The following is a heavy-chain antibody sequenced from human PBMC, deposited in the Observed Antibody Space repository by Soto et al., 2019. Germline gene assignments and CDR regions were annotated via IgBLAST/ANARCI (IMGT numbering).Heavy chain of an antibody. D-gene: IGHD1-26*01. V-gene: IGHV3-23*01. CDR3: ALRKTGSYFDY. CDR2: IGASSAGT. CDR1: GFTFSNYA. Sequence: GSLRLSCAASGFTFSNYAMSWVRQAPGKGLEWVSAIGASSAGTYYADSVKGRLTISRDNSKNTLHLQMNSLRAEDTAVYYCALRKTGSYFDYWGQGTLVTVSS. J-gene: IGHJ4*02.